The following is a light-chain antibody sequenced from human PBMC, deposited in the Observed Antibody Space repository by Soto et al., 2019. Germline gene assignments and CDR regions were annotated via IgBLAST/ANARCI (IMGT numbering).Light chain of an antibody. CDR1: QSISRN. Sequence: DIQMTQSPYSLSASLGDRVTITCRASQSISRNLNWYQQKPGTAPKLLMFGASTLQSGVPSRFSGSGSGTDFTLTITSLQPEDFATYYCQQSYNTPRTFGQGTKVDI. CDR2: GAS. J-gene: IGKJ1*01. V-gene: IGKV1-39*01. CDR3: QQSYNTPRT.